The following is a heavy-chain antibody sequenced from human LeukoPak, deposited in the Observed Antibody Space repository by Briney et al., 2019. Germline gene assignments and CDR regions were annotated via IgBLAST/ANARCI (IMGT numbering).Heavy chain of an antibody. CDR3: AREWDSGFDEGGIVAY. CDR1: GFTFSSYW. CDR2: IKQDGSEK. J-gene: IGHJ4*02. Sequence: PGGSLRLSCAASGFTFSSYWMSWVRQAPGKGLEWVANIKQDGSEKYYVDSVKGRFTISRDNAKNSLYLQMNSLRAEDTAVYYCAREWDSGFDEGGIVAYWGQGTLVTVSS. D-gene: IGHD5-12*01. V-gene: IGHV3-7*01.